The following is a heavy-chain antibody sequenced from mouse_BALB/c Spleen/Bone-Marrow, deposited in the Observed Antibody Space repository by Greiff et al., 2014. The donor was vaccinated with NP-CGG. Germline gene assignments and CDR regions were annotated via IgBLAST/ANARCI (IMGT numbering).Heavy chain of an antibody. CDR3: ARFAGTPYTMDY. V-gene: IGHV3-1*02. J-gene: IGHJ4*01. Sequence: EVQLQQSGPDLVKPSQSLSLTCTVTGYSITSDYSWHWIRQFPGNKLEWMGYIHYSGTTVYSPSLKSRISITRDTSNNQFFLQLNSVTTEDTATYYCARFAGTPYTMDYWGQGTSVTVSS. D-gene: IGHD4-1*01. CDR2: IHYSGTT. CDR1: GYSITSDYS.